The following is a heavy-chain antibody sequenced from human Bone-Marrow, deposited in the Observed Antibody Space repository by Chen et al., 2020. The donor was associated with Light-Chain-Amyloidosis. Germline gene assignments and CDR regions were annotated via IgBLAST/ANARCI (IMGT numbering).Heavy chain of an antibody. D-gene: IGHD3-9*01. CDR3: AKDISYDDILPGYPADAFDI. CDR2: ISGSGGSR. V-gene: IGHV3-23*01. Sequence: VRQAPGKGLEWVPTISGSGGSRYYGDSVKGRLTISRDNSKNALFLQMNSLRAEDTAVYYCAKDISYDDILPGYPADAFDIWGQGTMVTVSS. J-gene: IGHJ3*02.